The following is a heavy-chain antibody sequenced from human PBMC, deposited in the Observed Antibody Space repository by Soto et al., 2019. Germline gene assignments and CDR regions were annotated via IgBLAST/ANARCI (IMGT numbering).Heavy chain of an antibody. Sequence: PGGSLRLSCAASGFTFNTYWMTWVRQAPGKGLEWVANINQDGSEKYYVDSVKGRFTISRDNAKNSLYLLMNSLRAEDTAVYYCARVYCSSSSCYYFDYWGQGTLVTAPQ. J-gene: IGHJ4*02. CDR2: INQDGSEK. V-gene: IGHV3-7*01. CDR1: GFTFNTYW. CDR3: ARVYCSSSSCYYFDY. D-gene: IGHD2-2*01.